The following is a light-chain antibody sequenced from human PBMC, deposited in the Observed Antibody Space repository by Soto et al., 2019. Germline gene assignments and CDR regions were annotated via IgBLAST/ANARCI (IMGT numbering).Light chain of an antibody. V-gene: IGLV2-14*01. CDR2: EVT. Sequence: QSALTQPASVSGSPGQSITISCTGTSGDIGSYNRVSWYQQHPGKAPKLIIYEVTDRPSGVSNRFSGSKSGNTASLTISGLQAEDEAEYYCQSYDNTLGGHVVFGGGTQLTVL. CDR1: SGDIGSYNR. J-gene: IGLJ2*01. CDR3: QSYDNTLGGHVV.